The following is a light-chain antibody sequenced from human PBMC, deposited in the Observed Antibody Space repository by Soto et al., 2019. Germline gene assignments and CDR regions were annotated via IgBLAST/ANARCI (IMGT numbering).Light chain of an antibody. CDR1: RTLLSTSNNKNH. Sequence: DIVLTQSPDSLAVPLGETATIACKSDRTLLSTSNNKNHLSWFQQKPGWPPTLLISWASARQSGVPDRFTGTGSATDFRLTISNLQAEDVAVYFCQQSYSTPSFGQGTKVEVK. CDR2: WAS. J-gene: IGKJ1*01. CDR3: QQSYSTPS. V-gene: IGKV4-1*01.